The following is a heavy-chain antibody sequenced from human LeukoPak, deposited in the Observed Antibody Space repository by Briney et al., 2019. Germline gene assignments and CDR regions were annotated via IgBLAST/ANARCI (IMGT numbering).Heavy chain of an antibody. V-gene: IGHV1-2*02. D-gene: IGHD1-26*01. CDR1: GYTFTGYY. CDR3: ARAQPWELQISSY. Sequence: ASVKDSCKASGYTFTGYYMHWVRQAPGQGLEWMGWINPNSGGTNYAQKFQGRVTMTRDTSISTAYMELSRLRSDDTAVYYCARAQPWELQISSYWGQGTLVTVSS. CDR2: INPNSGGT. J-gene: IGHJ4*02.